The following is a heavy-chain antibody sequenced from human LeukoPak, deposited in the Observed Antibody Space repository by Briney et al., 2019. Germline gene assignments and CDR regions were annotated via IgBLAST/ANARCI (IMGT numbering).Heavy chain of an antibody. J-gene: IGHJ4*02. D-gene: IGHD1-14*01. Sequence: GESLKISCKGSGYSFTRFWIGWVRQMPGKGLEWMGIIYPGDSDTRYSPSFQGQVTISADKSISTAYLQWSSLKASDTAMHYCARQPTNQYYFDSWGQGTLVTVSS. CDR2: IYPGDSDT. CDR1: GYSFTRFW. CDR3: ARQPTNQYYFDS. V-gene: IGHV5-51*01.